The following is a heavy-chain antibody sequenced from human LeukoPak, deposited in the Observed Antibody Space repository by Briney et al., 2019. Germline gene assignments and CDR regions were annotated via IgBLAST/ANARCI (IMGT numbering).Heavy chain of an antibody. D-gene: IGHD5-24*01. CDR2: IYSGGGT. CDR3: ARVGDGYNPYYFDY. J-gene: IGHJ4*02. V-gene: IGHV3-53*01. CDR1: GFTVSSNY. Sequence: GGSLRLSCAASGFTVSSNYMSWVRQAPGKGLEWVSVIYSGGGTDYAGSVKGRFTISRDKSKNTLYLQMNSLRAEDTAMYYCARVGDGYNPYYFDYWGQGTLVTVSS.